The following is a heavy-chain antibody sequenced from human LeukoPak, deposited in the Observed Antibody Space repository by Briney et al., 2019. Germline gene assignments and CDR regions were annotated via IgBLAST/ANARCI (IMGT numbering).Heavy chain of an antibody. CDR2: ISYDGSNK. CDR3: ARGGYFDY. D-gene: IGHD3-10*01. V-gene: IGHV3-30-3*01. CDR1: GFTFSSYA. J-gene: IGHJ4*02. Sequence: GGSLRLSCAASGFTFSSYAMHWVRQAPGKGLEWVAVISYDGSNKYYADSMKGRFTISRDNSKNTLYLQMNSLRAEDTAVYYCARGGYFDYWGQGTLVTVSS.